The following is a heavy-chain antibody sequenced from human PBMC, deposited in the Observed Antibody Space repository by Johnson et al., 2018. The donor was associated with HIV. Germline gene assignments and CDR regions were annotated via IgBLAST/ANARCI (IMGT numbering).Heavy chain of an antibody. J-gene: IGHJ3*02. CDR3: ARGNLYYSTDAFDI. D-gene: IGHD3-10*01. CDR2: IKQDGSEK. CDR1: GFTFSSYW. Sequence: VQLVESGGGVVQPGRSLRLSCAASGFTFSSYWMTWVRQAPGKGLEWVANIKQDGSEKNYLDSVKGRFTISRDNAKNALFLHMNSLRVEETAVYYWARGNLYYSTDAFDIWGQGTMVTVSS. V-gene: IGHV3-7*01.